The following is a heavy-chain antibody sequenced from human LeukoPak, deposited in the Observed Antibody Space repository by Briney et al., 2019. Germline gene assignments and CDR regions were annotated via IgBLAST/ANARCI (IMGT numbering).Heavy chain of an antibody. CDR1: GGTFSSYA. Sequence: SVKVSCKASGGTFSSYAISWVRQAPGQGLEWMGGIIPIFGTANYAQKFQGRVTITTDESTSTAYMELSSLRSEVTAVYYCASSQSDPGGGYYYNWFDPWGQGTLVTVSS. J-gene: IGHJ5*02. D-gene: IGHD3-22*01. CDR2: IIPIFGTA. CDR3: ASSQSDPGGGYYYNWFDP. V-gene: IGHV1-69*05.